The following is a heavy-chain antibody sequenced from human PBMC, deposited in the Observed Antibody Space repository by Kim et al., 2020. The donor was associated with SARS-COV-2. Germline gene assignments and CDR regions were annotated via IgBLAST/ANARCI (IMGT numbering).Heavy chain of an antibody. CDR1: GFTFSSYE. V-gene: IGHV3-48*03. CDR3: ARDFQLDTHNWFDP. CDR2: ISSSGSTI. Sequence: GRSLRLSCAASGFTFSSYEMNWVRQAPGKGLEWVSYISSSGSTIYYADSVKGRFTISRDNAKNSLYLQMNSLRAEDTAVYYCARDFQLDTHNWFDPWGQGTLVTVSS. D-gene: IGHD6-13*01. J-gene: IGHJ5*02.